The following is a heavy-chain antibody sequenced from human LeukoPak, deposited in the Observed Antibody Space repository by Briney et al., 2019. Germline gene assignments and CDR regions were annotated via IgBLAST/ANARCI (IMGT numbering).Heavy chain of an antibody. CDR1: GYSISSGYY. J-gene: IGHJ6*04. D-gene: IGHD3-10*01. V-gene: IGHV4-38-2*01. Sequence: SETLSLTCAVSGYSISSGYYWGWIRQPPGKGLEWIGSMSHNRGTYYNPSLKSRVTISMDTSKNQFSLRLSSVTAADTAVYYCASYYASGVSTYNYYGMDVWGKGTTVTVSS. CDR3: ASYYASGVSTYNYYGMDV. CDR2: MSHNRGT.